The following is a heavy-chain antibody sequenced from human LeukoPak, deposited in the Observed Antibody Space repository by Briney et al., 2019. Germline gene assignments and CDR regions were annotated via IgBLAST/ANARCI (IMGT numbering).Heavy chain of an antibody. CDR1: GFTFSSYG. CDR2: IWYDGSNK. Sequence: GGSLRLSCAASGFTFSSYGMHWVRQAPGKGLEWVAVIWYDGSNKYYADSVKGRFTISRDNSKNTLYLQMNSLRGEDTAVYYCARGAPGSGDAFDIWGQGTMVTVSS. J-gene: IGHJ3*02. CDR3: ARGAPGSGDAFDI. V-gene: IGHV3-33*01. D-gene: IGHD6-19*01.